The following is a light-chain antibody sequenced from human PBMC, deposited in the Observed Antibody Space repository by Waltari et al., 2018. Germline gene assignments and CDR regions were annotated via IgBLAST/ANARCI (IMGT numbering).Light chain of an antibody. CDR3: SSYISSSTLEL. CDR2: DVS. J-gene: IGLJ2*01. CDR1: RSDIGTYNY. V-gene: IGLV2-14*03. Sequence: QSALTQPASVAGSPGQSITIPCTGNRSDIGTYNYVSWYQQLPGKAPKLIIFDVSIRPSGVSNRFSGSKSGNTASLTISGLQAEDEADYYCSSYISSSTLELFGGGTSLTVL.